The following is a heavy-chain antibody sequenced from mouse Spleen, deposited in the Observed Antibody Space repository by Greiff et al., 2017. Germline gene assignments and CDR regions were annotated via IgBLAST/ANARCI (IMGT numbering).Heavy chain of an antibody. V-gene: IGHV1-53*01. CDR1: GYTFTSYW. CDR3: ARGITTGVARGDY. Sequence: QVQLQQPGTELVKPGASVKLTCKASGYTFTSYWMHWVKQRPGQGLEWIGNINPSNGGTNYNERFKSKATLTVDKSSSTAYMQLSSLTSEDSAVYYCARGITTGVARGDYCGQGTSVTVSS. CDR2: INPSNGGT. J-gene: IGHJ4*01. D-gene: IGHD1-1*01.